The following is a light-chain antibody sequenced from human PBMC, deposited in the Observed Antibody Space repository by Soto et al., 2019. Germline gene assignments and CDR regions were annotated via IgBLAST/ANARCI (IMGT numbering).Light chain of an antibody. CDR3: QQRSNWPPIT. J-gene: IGKJ5*01. Sequence: EIVLTQSPATLSLSPGERATLSCRASQSVSSYLAWYQQKPGQAPRLLIYDASTRATGIPARFSGSGSGTDFTLTISSLEPEDFAVYYCQQRSNWPPITFGQGTRLEL. CDR1: QSVSSY. V-gene: IGKV3-11*01. CDR2: DAS.